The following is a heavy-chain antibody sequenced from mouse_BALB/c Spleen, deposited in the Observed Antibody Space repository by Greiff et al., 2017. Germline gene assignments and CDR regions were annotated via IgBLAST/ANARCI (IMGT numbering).Heavy chain of an antibody. CDR1: GYTFTDYY. D-gene: IGHD2-14*01. Sequence: EQLQQSGAELARPGASVKLSCKASGYTFTDYYINWVKQRTGQGLEWIGEIYPGSGNTYYNEKFKGKATLTADKSSSTAYMQLSSLTSEDSAVYFCARKVRPYYFDYWGQGTTLTVSS. J-gene: IGHJ2*01. CDR2: IYPGSGNT. V-gene: IGHV1-77*01. CDR3: ARKVRPYYFDY.